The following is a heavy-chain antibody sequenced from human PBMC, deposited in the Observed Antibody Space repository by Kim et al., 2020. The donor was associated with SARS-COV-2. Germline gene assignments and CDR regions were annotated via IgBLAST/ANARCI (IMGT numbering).Heavy chain of an antibody. Sequence: SETLSLTCTVSGGSISSGGYYWSWIRQHPGKGLEWIGYIYYSGSTYYNPSLKSRVTISVDTSKNQFSLKLSSVTAADTAVYYCARRGSITIFGVVIGAFDIWGQGTMVTVSS. V-gene: IGHV4-31*03. CDR1: GGSISSGGYY. CDR2: IYYSGST. D-gene: IGHD3-3*01. J-gene: IGHJ3*02. CDR3: ARRGSITIFGVVIGAFDI.